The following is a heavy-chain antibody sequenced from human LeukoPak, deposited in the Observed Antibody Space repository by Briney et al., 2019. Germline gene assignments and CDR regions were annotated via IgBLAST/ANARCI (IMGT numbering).Heavy chain of an antibody. CDR2: ISGGGSNT. Sequence: KPGGSLRLSCAASGFTFSTYPISWVRQAPGKGLEWVSAISGGGSNTYYADSVKGRFTISRDNSKNTLYLQMNSLRAEDTAVYYCARIRDDYNPLDYWGQGTLVTVSS. V-gene: IGHV3-23*01. CDR3: ARIRDDYNPLDY. J-gene: IGHJ4*02. D-gene: IGHD5-24*01. CDR1: GFTFSTYP.